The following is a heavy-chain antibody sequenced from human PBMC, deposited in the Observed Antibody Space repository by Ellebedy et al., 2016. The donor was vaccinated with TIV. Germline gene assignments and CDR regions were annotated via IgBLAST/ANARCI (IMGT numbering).Heavy chain of an antibody. D-gene: IGHD6-19*01. CDR2: INSDGNST. J-gene: IGHJ4*02. CDR1: GFTFSSYW. Sequence: GGSLRLSCAASGFTFSSYWMHWVRQAPGKGLVWVSRINSDGNSTNYADSVKGRFTISRDDAKNSLSLQMNSLRAEDTAVYYCAREESGWSVDYWGQGTLVTVSS. CDR3: AREESGWSVDY. V-gene: IGHV3-74*01.